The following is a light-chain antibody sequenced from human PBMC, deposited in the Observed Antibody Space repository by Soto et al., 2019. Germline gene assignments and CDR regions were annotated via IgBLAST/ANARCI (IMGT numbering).Light chain of an antibody. V-gene: IGLV2-14*01. CDR2: EVS. CDR1: SSDVGGYNF. Sequence: QPALTQPPSASGSPGQSVTISCTGTSSDVGGYNFVSWYQQQPGKAPKLLIYEVSKRPSGVSNRFSGSKSGNTASLTISGLQAEDEADYYCSSYTSSSTLYVFGTGTKVTVL. CDR3: SSYTSSSTLYV. J-gene: IGLJ1*01.